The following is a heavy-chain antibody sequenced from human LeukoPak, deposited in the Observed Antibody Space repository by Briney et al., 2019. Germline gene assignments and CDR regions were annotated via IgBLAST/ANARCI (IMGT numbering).Heavy chain of an antibody. J-gene: IGHJ6*02. Sequence: PGGSLRLSCAASGFTFSGYAMGWVRQAPGKGLEWVSAISGSGGSTYYADSVKGRFTISRDNSKNTLYLQMNSLRAEDTAVYYCAKAIGGAAAGSLYYYGMDVWGQGTTVTVSS. D-gene: IGHD6-13*01. CDR1: GFTFSGYA. CDR2: ISGSGGST. V-gene: IGHV3-23*01. CDR3: AKAIGGAAAGSLYYYGMDV.